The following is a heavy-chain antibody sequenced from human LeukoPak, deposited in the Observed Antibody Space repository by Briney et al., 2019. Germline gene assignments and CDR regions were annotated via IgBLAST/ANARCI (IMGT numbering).Heavy chain of an antibody. CDR1: GGSISSHNW. D-gene: IGHD2-15*01. V-gene: IGHV4-4*02. CDR3: APLGYCSGDDCHRPY. J-gene: IGHJ4*02. CDR2: IYHSGST. Sequence: GTLSLTCAVSGGSISSHNWWSWVRQPPGRGLEWIGEIYHSGSTNYNPSLKSRVTISVDKSKNQFSLKLNSVTTADTAVYYCAPLGYCSGDDCHRPYWGQGALVTVSS.